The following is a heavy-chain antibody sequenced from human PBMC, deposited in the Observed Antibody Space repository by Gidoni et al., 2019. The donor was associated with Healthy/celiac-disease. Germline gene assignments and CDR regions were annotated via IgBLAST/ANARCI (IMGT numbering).Heavy chain of an antibody. CDR1: GFTFSSYA. D-gene: IGHD4-17*01. CDR2: ISYDGSNK. J-gene: IGHJ4*02. Sequence: QVQLVESGGGVVQPGRSLRLSCAASGFTFSSYAMHWVRQAPGKGLEWVAVISYDGSNKYYADSGKGRFTIARDNSKNTLYLQMNSLRAEDTAVYYCARDHYGDYFDYWGQGTLVTVSS. CDR3: ARDHYGDYFDY. V-gene: IGHV3-30-3*01.